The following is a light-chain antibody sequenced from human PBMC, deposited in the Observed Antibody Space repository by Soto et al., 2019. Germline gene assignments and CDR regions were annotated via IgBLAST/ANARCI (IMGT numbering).Light chain of an antibody. CDR2: AAS. Sequence: DIQMTQSPSSLSASIGDRVTITCRASQRIATYVNWYQQKPGEAPKLLIYAASSLQSGVPSRFRGSGSLTDFTLTISSPQPEDYATYYCQQTFSTPPYTFGQGTKVEIK. J-gene: IGKJ2*01. CDR3: QQTFSTPPYT. V-gene: IGKV1-39*01. CDR1: QRIATY.